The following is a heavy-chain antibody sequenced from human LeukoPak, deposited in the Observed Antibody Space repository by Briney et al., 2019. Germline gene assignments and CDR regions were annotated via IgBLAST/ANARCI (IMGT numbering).Heavy chain of an antibody. D-gene: IGHD5-24*01. CDR3: AKDIQLSA. V-gene: IGHV3-23*01. CDR2: IASSGRNT. Sequence: GGCLRLSCAASGFNFNDAAMTWVRRAPGKGLEWVSLIASSGRNTYYTDSVRGRFTISRDNSKNTLSLQMNSLRVEDTAMYYCAKDIQLSAWGLGTMVTVSS. J-gene: IGHJ3*01. CDR1: GFNFNDAA.